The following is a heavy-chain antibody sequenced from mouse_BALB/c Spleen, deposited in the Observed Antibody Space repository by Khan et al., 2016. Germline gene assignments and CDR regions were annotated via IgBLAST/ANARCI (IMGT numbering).Heavy chain of an antibody. J-gene: IGHJ3*01. Sequence: QVQLQQSDAELVKPGASVKISCKASGYTFTDHAIHWVKQKPEQGLEWIGDIFPGNGDIKYNEKFKGKATLTADKSSSTAYMQLSSLTSEDSAVYFCKRSLDSLDYWGQGTLVTVSA. CDR1: GYTFTDHA. D-gene: IGHD1-2*01. V-gene: IGHV1S53*02. CDR2: IFPGNGDI. CDR3: KRSLDSLDY.